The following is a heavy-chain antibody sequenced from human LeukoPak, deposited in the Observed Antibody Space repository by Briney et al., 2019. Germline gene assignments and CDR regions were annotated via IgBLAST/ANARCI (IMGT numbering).Heavy chain of an antibody. J-gene: IGHJ1*01. CDR1: GGSISSGGYS. CDR3: ASSIAAAGTGEYFQH. D-gene: IGHD6-13*01. CDR2: IYHSGST. Sequence: SETLSLTCAVSGGSISSGGYSWSWIRQPPGKGLEWIGYIYHSGSTYYNPSLKSRVTISVDRSKNQFSLKLSSVTAADTAVYYCASSIAAAGTGEYFQHWGQGTLVTVSS. V-gene: IGHV4-30-2*01.